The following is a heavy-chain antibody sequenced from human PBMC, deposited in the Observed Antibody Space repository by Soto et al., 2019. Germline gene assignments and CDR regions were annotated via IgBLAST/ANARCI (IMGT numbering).Heavy chain of an antibody. D-gene: IGHD2-15*01. Sequence: PSETLSLTCTVSGGSITSYNWNWLRQPPGKALEWIGYVYNSGSTNYNPSLKSRVTISVDTSKNQFSLTLTSVTAADTAVYYCARQCRGVTCHWFVPWGQGTLVTVSS. CDR3: ARQCRGVTCHWFVP. V-gene: IGHV4-59*08. CDR1: GGSITSYN. J-gene: IGHJ5*02. CDR2: VYNSGST.